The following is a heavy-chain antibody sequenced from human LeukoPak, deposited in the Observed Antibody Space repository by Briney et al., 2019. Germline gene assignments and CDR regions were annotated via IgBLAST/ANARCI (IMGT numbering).Heavy chain of an antibody. J-gene: IGHJ6*03. V-gene: IGHV1-2*02. D-gene: IGHD4-17*01. CDR1: GYTFTGYY. CDR3: ARNYGDYASYYYYMDV. Sequence: ASVMVSCKASGYTFTGYYMHWVRQAPGQGLEWMGWISPNSGGTNYAQKFQGRVTMTRDTSISTAYMELSRLKSDDTAVYYCARNYGDYASYYYYMDVWGKGITVTVSS. CDR2: ISPNSGGT.